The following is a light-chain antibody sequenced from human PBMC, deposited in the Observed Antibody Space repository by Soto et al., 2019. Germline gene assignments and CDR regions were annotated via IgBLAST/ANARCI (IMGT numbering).Light chain of an antibody. V-gene: IGKV1-33*01. CDR2: DVS. J-gene: IGKJ4*01. CDR1: QDISTH. Sequence: DIQMTQSPSSLSASVGDRVTITCQARQDISTHLTWFQQKPGKAPKLLIYDVSILETGVPSRFSGSGSGTHFTFSISSLQPEDIATYYCQQFDSLPLTFGGGTKVDIK. CDR3: QQFDSLPLT.